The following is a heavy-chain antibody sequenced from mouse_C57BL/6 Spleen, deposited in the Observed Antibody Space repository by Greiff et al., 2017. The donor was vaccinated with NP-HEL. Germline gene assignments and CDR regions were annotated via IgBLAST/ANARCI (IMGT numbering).Heavy chain of an antibody. Sequence: EVQLQQSGPELVKPGASVKIPCKASGYTFTDYNMDWVKQSHGKSLEWIGDINPNNGGTIYNQKFKGKATLTVDKSSSTAYMELRILTSEDTAVYYCARYDGYFGGFAYWGQGTLVTVSA. D-gene: IGHD2-3*01. CDR3: ARYDGYFGGFAY. CDR2: INPNNGGT. CDR1: GYTFTDYN. V-gene: IGHV1-18*01. J-gene: IGHJ3*01.